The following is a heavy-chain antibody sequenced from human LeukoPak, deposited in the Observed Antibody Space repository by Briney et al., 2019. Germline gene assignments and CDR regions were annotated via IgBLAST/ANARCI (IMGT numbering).Heavy chain of an antibody. CDR1: GGSFNDYY. V-gene: IGHV4-34*01. Sequence: PSETLSLTCGVFGGSFNDYYWTWIRQPAGQGLEWIGEISHSGSSTYNASLKGRVVISLDTSKSHFSLSLISVTAADTAVYYCAGTRRSYGDFVLPLDPWGQGVLVTVSS. J-gene: IGHJ5*02. CDR2: ISHSGSS. CDR3: AGTRRSYGDFVLPLDP. D-gene: IGHD4-17*01.